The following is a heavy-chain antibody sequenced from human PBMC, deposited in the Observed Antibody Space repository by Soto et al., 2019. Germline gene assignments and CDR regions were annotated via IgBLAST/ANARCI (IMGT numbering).Heavy chain of an antibody. CDR3: AAPTLVVIAGGNY. CDR2: INPNSGGT. CDR1: GYTFTGYY. Sequence: ASVKVSCKASGYTFTGYYMHWVRQAPGQGLEWMGWINPNSGGTNYAQKFQGRVTMTRDTSISTAYMELSRLRSDDTAVYYCAAPTLVVIAGGNYWGQGTRVTVSS. D-gene: IGHD2-15*01. J-gene: IGHJ4*02. V-gene: IGHV1-2*02.